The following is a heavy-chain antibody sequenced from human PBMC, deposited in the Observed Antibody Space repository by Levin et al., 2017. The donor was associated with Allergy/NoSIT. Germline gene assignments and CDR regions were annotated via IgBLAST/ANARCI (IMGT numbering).Heavy chain of an antibody. Sequence: AGGSLRLSCVGSGFTFSSYAMSWVRQAPGKGLKWVSAIGGRGDTTYYADSVKGRFTISRDNSKNTLYLQMNSLRAEDTALYYCAKVPAYCSADCYSNFDYWGQGTLVTVSS. D-gene: IGHD2-21*02. CDR2: IGGRGDTT. CDR3: AKVPAYCSADCYSNFDY. CDR1: GFTFSSYA. J-gene: IGHJ4*02. V-gene: IGHV3-23*01.